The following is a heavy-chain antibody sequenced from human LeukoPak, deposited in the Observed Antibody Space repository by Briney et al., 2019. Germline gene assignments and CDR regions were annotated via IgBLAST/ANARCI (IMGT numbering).Heavy chain of an antibody. D-gene: IGHD3-10*01. V-gene: IGHV4-34*01. CDR1: GGTFRGFF. J-gene: IGHJ5*02. CDR3: ARGLRFHIGSGNWFDL. CDR2: IDHSGST. Sequence: SSETLSLTCAVSGGTFRGFFWSWIRQPPGKGPAWIGEIDHSGSTNYDPSLESRVTLSVDTSKNQVSLTLNSATAADTAVYYCARGLRFHIGSGNWFDLWGQGTLVTVSS.